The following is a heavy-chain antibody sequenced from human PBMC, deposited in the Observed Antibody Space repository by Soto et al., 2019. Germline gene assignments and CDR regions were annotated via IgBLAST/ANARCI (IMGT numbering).Heavy chain of an antibody. J-gene: IGHJ6*02. CDR2: IYSIGST. CDR1: GGSISSSSY. CDR3: RRSSRYSTDV. V-gene: IGHV4-39*01. Sequence: QLPLQASGPGLVKPSETLSLTCTVSGGSISSSSYWGWIRQPPGKGLEWIGSIYSIGSTYYNPSLKSRVTISVDTSKNQFSLKLSSVTAADTAVYYCRRSSRYSTDVWGQGTTVTVSS. D-gene: IGHD6-13*01.